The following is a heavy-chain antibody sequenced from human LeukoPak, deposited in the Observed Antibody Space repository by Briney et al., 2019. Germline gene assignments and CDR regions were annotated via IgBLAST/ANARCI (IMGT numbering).Heavy chain of an antibody. Sequence: SETLSLTCTVSGGSISSSSYYWGWIRQPPGKGLEWIGSIYYSGGTYYNPSLKSRVTISVDTSKNQFSLKLSSVTAADTAVYYCARDENWNYYFDYWGQGTLVTVSS. CDR2: IYYSGGT. V-gene: IGHV4-39*07. J-gene: IGHJ4*02. D-gene: IGHD1-7*01. CDR1: GGSISSSSYY. CDR3: ARDENWNYYFDY.